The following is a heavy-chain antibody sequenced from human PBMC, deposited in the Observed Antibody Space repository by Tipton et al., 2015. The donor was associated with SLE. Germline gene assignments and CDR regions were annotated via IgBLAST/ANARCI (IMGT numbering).Heavy chain of an antibody. V-gene: IGHV4-39*07. J-gene: IGHJ5*02. CDR1: GGSISSSSYY. Sequence: TLSLTCAVYGGSISSSSYYWGWIRQPPGKGLEWIGSIYYSGSTYYNPSLKSRVTISVDTSKNQFSLKLSSVTAADTAVYYCARDVEWTWGQGTLVTVSS. CDR2: IYYSGST. D-gene: IGHD3-3*01. CDR3: ARDVEWT.